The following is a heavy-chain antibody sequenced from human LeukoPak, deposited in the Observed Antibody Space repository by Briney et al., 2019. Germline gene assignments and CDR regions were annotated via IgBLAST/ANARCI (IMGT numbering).Heavy chain of an antibody. CDR2: ISSSSSYI. Sequence: PGGSLRLSCAASGFTFSSYSMNWVRQAPGKGLEWVSSISSSSSYIYYADSVKGRFTISRDNAKNSLYLQMNSLRAEDTAVYYCASLWDDSSGYIDAFDIWGQGTMVTVSS. CDR3: ASLWDDSSGYIDAFDI. J-gene: IGHJ3*02. D-gene: IGHD3-22*01. V-gene: IGHV3-21*01. CDR1: GFTFSSYS.